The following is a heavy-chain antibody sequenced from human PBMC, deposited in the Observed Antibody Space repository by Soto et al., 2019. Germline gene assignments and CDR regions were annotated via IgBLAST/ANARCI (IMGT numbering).Heavy chain of an antibody. CDR1: GYSFATYG. Sequence: AAVKVSCKASGYSFATYGFSWVRQAPGQGLECVGWISAHNGDTHYSQKFQGRVTLTTDTSTNTGYMELRSLTSDDTAVYFCATEPIYYNDGSGYYPLGHWGQGTLVTVSS. CDR2: ISAHNGDT. D-gene: IGHD3-22*01. V-gene: IGHV1-18*04. CDR3: ATEPIYYNDGSGYYPLGH. J-gene: IGHJ4*02.